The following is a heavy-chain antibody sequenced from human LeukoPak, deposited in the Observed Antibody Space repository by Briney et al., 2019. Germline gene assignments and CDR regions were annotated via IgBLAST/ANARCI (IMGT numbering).Heavy chain of an antibody. V-gene: IGHV4-39*01. J-gene: IGHJ4*02. CDR1: GASFSSGSHY. CDR2: IYYSGNT. Sequence: PAETLSLTCTVSGASFSSGSHYWGWIRQPPGKGLEWIGSIYYSGNTYYSVSLKTRVIISVDTSKNQFSLKLSSVAAADTAVYYCARHYSTFYFDSWGQGTLVTVSS. CDR3: ARHYSTFYFDS. D-gene: IGHD2-21*01.